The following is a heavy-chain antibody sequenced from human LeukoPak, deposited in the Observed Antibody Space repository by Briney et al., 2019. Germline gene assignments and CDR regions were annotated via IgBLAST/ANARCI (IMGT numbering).Heavy chain of an antibody. CDR2: IIPIFGTA. CDR3: ARARVGGGYDTNWFDP. D-gene: IGHD5-12*01. Sequence: ASVKVSCKASGYTFTSYYMHWVRQAPGQGLEWMGGIIPIFGTANYAQKFQGRVTITADESTSTAYMELSSLRSEDTAVYYCARARVGGGYDTNWFDPWGQGTLVTVSS. V-gene: IGHV1-69*13. J-gene: IGHJ5*02. CDR1: GYTFTSYY.